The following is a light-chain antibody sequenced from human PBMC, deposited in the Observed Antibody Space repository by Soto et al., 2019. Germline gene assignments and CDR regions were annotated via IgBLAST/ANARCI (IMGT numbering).Light chain of an antibody. CDR3: QQYNNWPPT. CDR1: QSVSSN. V-gene: IGKV3-15*01. CDR2: GAS. J-gene: IGKJ1*01. Sequence: EIVMTQSPATLSVSPGERATHSCRASQSVSSNLAWYQQKPGQAPRLLIYGASTRATGIQARFSGSGSGTEFTLTISSLQSEDFAVYYCQQYNNWPPTFGQGIKV.